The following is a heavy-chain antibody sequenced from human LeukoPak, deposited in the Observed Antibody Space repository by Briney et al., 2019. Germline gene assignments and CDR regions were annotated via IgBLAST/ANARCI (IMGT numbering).Heavy chain of an antibody. V-gene: IGHV3-23*01. J-gene: IGHJ4*02. CDR1: GFTFSSYA. Sequence: GGSLRLPCAASGFTFSSYAMSWVRQAPGKGLEWVSAISGSGGSTNYADSVKGRFTISRDNPKNTLFLQMNSLRAEDTAVYFCAKRGVVIRVILVGFHKEAYYFDSWGQGALVTVSS. CDR2: ISGSGGST. CDR3: AKRGVVIRVILVGFHKEAYYFDS. D-gene: IGHD3-22*01.